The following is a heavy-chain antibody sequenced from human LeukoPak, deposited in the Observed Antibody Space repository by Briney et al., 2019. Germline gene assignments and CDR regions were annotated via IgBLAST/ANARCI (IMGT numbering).Heavy chain of an antibody. J-gene: IGHJ4*02. CDR1: RFSFSNSW. CDR2: IRGDGGGT. Sequence: PGGSLRLSCAASRFSFSNSWMHWVRQTPGKGLEWVSSIRGDGGGTTYADSVKGRFTISRDNAKNSLYLQMNSLRAEDTAVYYCARDSWAGASFDYWGQGTLVTVSS. D-gene: IGHD1-26*01. CDR3: ARDSWAGASFDY. V-gene: IGHV3-74*01.